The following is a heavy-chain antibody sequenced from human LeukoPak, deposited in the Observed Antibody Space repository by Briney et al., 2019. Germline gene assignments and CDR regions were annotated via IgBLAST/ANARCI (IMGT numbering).Heavy chain of an antibody. J-gene: IGHJ4*02. V-gene: IGHV1-18*01. CDR3: ARAYYYDSSGSLDY. D-gene: IGHD3-22*01. CDR1: GYTFTSYG. CDR2: ISAYNGNT. Sequence: ASVTVSCKASGYTFTSYGISWVRQAPGQGLEWMGWISAYNGNTNYAQKLQGRVTMTTDTSTSTAYMELRSLRSDDTAVYYCARAYYYDSSGSLDYWGQGTLVTVSS.